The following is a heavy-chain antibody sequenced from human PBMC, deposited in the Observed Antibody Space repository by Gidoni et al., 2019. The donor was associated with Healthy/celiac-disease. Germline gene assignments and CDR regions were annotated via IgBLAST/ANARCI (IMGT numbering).Heavy chain of an antibody. D-gene: IGHD3-10*01. CDR2: ISSNGGST. CDR1: GFTFSRYA. CDR3: ARAGPADAFDI. Sequence: EVQPVESGGGLVQPGGSLRLSCAASGFTFSRYAMHWVRHAPGKGLEYVSAISSNGGSTYYANSVKGRFTISRDNSKNTLYLQMGSLRAEDMAVYYCARAGPADAFDIWGQGTMVTVSS. J-gene: IGHJ3*02. V-gene: IGHV3-64*01.